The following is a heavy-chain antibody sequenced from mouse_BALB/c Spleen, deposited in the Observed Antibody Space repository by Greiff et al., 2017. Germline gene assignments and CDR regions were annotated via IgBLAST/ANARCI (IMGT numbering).Heavy chain of an antibody. CDR1: GFNIKDYY. CDR3: ARGGFDYAMDY. Sequence: VQLQQSGAELVRPGALVKLSCKAPGFNIKDYYMHWVKQRPEQGLEWIGWIDPENGNTIYDPKFQGKASITADTSSNTAYLQLSSLTSEDTAVYYCARGGFDYAMDYWGQGTSVTVSS. CDR2: IDPENGNT. V-gene: IGHV14-1*02. J-gene: IGHJ4*01.